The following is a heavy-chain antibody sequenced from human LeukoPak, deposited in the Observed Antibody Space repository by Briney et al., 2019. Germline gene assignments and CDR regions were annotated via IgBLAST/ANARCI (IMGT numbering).Heavy chain of an antibody. CDR2: IYYSGST. V-gene: IGHV4-59*01. J-gene: IGHJ4*02. CDR1: GGSTSSYY. D-gene: IGHD5-18*01. CDR3: ARAGAGYSPLDY. Sequence: SETLSLTCTVSGGSTSSYYWSWIRQPPGKGLEWIGYIYYSGSTNYNPSLKSRVTISVDTSKNQFSLKLSSVTAADTAVYYCARAGAGYSPLDYWGQGTLVTVSS.